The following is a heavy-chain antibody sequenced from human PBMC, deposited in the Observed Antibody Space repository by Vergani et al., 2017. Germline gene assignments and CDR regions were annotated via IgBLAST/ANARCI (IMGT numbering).Heavy chain of an antibody. CDR3: ARLGEGYDSSGYYLDY. J-gene: IGHJ4*02. Sequence: EVQLVPSGAEVKTPGESLTISCKGSGYSFTSYWIGWVRQMPGKGLEWMGIIYPGDSDTRYSPSFQGQVTISADKSISTAYLQWNSLKASDTAMYYCARLGEGYDSSGYYLDYWGQGTLVTVSS. V-gene: IGHV5-51*01. CDR2: IYPGDSDT. CDR1: GYSFTSYW. D-gene: IGHD3-22*01.